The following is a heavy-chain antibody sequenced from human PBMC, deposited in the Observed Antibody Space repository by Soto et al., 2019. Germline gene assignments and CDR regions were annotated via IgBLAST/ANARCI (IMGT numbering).Heavy chain of an antibody. CDR1: GYSFTSYW. CDR2: IYPGDSDT. D-gene: IGHD3-10*01. V-gene: IGHV5-51*01. J-gene: IGHJ4*02. CDR3: ARSAHTDGPYNKYRALLRGLFVGNFDY. Sequence: GESLKISCKGSGYSFTSYWIGWVRQMPGKGLEWMGIIYPGDSDTRYSPSFQGQVTISADKSISTAYLQWIGPKASDTAMYYCARSAHTDGPYNKYRALLRGLFVGNFDYWGQGALVTVSS.